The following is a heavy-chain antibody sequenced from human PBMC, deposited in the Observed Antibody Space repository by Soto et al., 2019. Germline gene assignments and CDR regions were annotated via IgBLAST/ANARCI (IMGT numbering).Heavy chain of an antibody. D-gene: IGHD2-8*01. V-gene: IGHV3-23*01. CDR1: GFTFSSYA. CDR3: AKSALLYYSPDDAFDI. Sequence: GGSLRLSCAASGFTFSSYAMSWVRQAPGKGLGWVSAISGSGGSTYYADSVKGRFTISRDNSKNTLYLQMNSLRAEDTAVYYCAKSALLYYSPDDAFDIWGQGTMVTVSS. CDR2: ISGSGGST. J-gene: IGHJ3*02.